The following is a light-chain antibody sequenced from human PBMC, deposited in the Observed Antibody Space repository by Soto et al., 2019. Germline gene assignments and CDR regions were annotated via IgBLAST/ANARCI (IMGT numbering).Light chain of an antibody. Sequence: ELVLTQSPGTLSLSPGERATLSCRASQRVSSSYFAWYQQKPGQAPRLLIYGASSRANGFPDRFSGGGSGTAFFVAISRLEPEDFVVYDSQQYRSSPPYTFDQGTKLEIK. CDR1: QRVSSSY. J-gene: IGKJ2*01. V-gene: IGKV3-20*01. CDR3: QQYRSSPPYT. CDR2: GAS.